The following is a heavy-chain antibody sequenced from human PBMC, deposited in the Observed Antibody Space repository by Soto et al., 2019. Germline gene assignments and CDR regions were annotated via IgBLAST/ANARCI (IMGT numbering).Heavy chain of an antibody. D-gene: IGHD6-19*01. Sequence: EVQLVESGGGLVQPGGSLRLSCGASGFTFYTYWMNWVRQAPGMGLEWVANIKSDGSEKYYVDSVKGRFTISRDNTKNSMYLQMNSLRVEDTGMYHCMTEHGGWWGLGTLVTVSS. V-gene: IGHV3-7*01. CDR1: GFTFYTYW. CDR2: IKSDGSEK. CDR3: MTEHGGW. J-gene: IGHJ4*02.